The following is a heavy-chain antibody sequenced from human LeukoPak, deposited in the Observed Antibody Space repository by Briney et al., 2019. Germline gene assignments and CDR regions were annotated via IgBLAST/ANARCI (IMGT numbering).Heavy chain of an antibody. D-gene: IGHD6-6*01. CDR1: GGSISSYY. V-gene: IGHV4-59*01. J-gene: IGHJ4*02. CDR2: IYYTGST. Sequence: SEALSLTCTVSGGSISSYYWSWIRQPPGKGLEWIGYIYYTGSTNYNPSLTSRVNISVDTSKNQFSLNLTSVTAADTAVYYCARWGSIAVARFDYWGQGTLVTVSS. CDR3: ARWGSIAVARFDY.